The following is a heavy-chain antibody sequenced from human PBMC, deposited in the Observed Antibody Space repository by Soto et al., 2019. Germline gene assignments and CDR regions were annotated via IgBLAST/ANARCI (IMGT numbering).Heavy chain of an antibody. CDR2: ISAYNGNT. CDR3: ARDVPPRYCTNGVCKHGWFDP. Sequence: ASVKVSCKASGYTFTSYGISWVRQAPGQGLEWMGWISAYNGNTNYAQKLQGRVTMTTDTSTSTAYMELRSLRSDDTAVYYCARDVPPRYCTNGVCKHGWFDPWSQGTLVTVSS. CDR1: GYTFTSYG. V-gene: IGHV1-18*04. D-gene: IGHD2-8*01. J-gene: IGHJ5*02.